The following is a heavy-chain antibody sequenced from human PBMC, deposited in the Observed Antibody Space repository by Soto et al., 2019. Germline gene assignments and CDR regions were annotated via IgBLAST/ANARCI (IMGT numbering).Heavy chain of an antibody. CDR1: GYTFTSYG. J-gene: IGHJ5*02. Sequence: ASVKVSCKASGYTFTSYGISWGRQAPGQGLEWMGWISAYNGNTNYAQKLQGRVTMTTDTSTSTAYMELRSLRSDDTAAYYCARAGMRYSYGYNWFDPWGQGTLVTVSS. D-gene: IGHD5-18*01. CDR2: ISAYNGNT. CDR3: ARAGMRYSYGYNWFDP. V-gene: IGHV1-18*01.